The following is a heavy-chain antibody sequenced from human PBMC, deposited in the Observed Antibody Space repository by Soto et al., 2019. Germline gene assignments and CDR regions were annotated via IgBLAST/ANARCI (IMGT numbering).Heavy chain of an antibody. V-gene: IGHV1-24*01. CDR2: FDPEDGET. J-gene: IGHJ6*02. CDR1: GYTLTELS. D-gene: IGHD2-21*02. CDR3: ATAYCGGDCYHYYYYGMDV. Sequence: ASVKVSCKVSGYTLTELSMHWVRQAPGKGLEWMGGFDPEDGETIYAQKFQGRVTMTEDTSTDTAYMELSSLRSEDTAVYYCATAYCGGDCYHYYYYGMDVWGQGTTVTVSS.